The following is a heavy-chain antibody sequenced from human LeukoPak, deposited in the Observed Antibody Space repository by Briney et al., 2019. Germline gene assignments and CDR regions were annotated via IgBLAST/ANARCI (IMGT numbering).Heavy chain of an antibody. D-gene: IGHD5-12*01. CDR2: ISGDGGST. CDR1: GFTFDDFA. CDR3: AKDNWVATRGHYGFDS. V-gene: IGHV3-43*02. Sequence: PGGSLRLSCAASGFTFDDFAMHWVRQAPGKGLECVSLISGDGGSTYHADSVKGRFSISRDNSKNSLYLQMNSLRVEDTALYYCAKDNWVATRGHYGFDSGGQGTLVTVSA. J-gene: IGHJ4*02.